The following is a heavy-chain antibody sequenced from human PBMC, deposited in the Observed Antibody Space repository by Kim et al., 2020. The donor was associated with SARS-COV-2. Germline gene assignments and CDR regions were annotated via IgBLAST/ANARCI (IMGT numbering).Heavy chain of an antibody. D-gene: IGHD6-6*01. Sequence: SETLSLTCTVSGGSISSYYWSWIRQPPGKGLEWIGYIYYSGSTNYNPSLKSRVTISVDTSKNQFSLKLSSVTAADTAVYYCARGQQLVRDYYYYGMDVWG. CDR2: IYYSGST. V-gene: IGHV4-59*13. CDR1: GGSISSYY. J-gene: IGHJ6*01. CDR3: ARGQQLVRDYYYYGMDV.